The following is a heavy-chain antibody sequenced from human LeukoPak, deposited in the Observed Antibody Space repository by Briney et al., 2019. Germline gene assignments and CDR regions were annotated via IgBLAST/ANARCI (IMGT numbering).Heavy chain of an antibody. CDR2: ISRDSRTI. Sequence: GGSLRLSCAASGFTFSSYSMNWVRQAPGQGLEWVSIISRDSRTIFYAGSVKGRFTVSRDNAKNSLYLQMNSLRAEDTAVYYCATSPPGGPIDNWGQGTLVTVSS. J-gene: IGHJ4*02. V-gene: IGHV3-21*01. CDR3: ATSPPGGPIDN. CDR1: GFTFSSYS. D-gene: IGHD3-16*01.